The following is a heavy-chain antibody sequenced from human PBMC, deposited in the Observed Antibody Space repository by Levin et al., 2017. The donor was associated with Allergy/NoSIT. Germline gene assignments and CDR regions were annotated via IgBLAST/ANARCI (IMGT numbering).Heavy chain of an antibody. J-gene: IGHJ4*02. Sequence: SCAASGFTFSSYAMHWVRQAPGKGLEWVAVISYDGSNKYYADSVKGRFTISRDNSKNTLYLQMNSLRAEDTAVYYCARDKSAPSSTFDYWGQGTLVTVSS. V-gene: IGHV3-30*04. CDR1: GFTFSSYA. D-gene: IGHD6-6*01. CDR2: ISYDGSNK. CDR3: ARDKSAPSSTFDY.